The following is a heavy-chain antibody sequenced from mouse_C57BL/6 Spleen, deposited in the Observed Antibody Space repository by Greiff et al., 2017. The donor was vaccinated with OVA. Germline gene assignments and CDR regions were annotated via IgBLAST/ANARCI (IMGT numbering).Heavy chain of an antibody. CDR3: ARYGNYYGSSYYFDY. Sequence: VKLVESGAELMKPGASVKLSCKATGYTFTGYWIEWVKQRPGHGLEWIGEILPGSGSTNYNEKFKGKATFTADTSSNTAYMQLSSLTTEDSAIYYCARYGNYYGSSYYFDYWGQGTTLTVSS. D-gene: IGHD1-1*01. CDR2: ILPGSGST. V-gene: IGHV1-9*01. CDR1: GYTFTGYW. J-gene: IGHJ2*01.